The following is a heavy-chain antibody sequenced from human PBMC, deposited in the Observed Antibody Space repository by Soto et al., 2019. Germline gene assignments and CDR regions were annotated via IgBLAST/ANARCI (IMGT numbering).Heavy chain of an antibody. D-gene: IGHD7-27*01. J-gene: IGHJ4*02. Sequence: PSETLSLTCTVSGGSISSTYYYWGWIRQPPGKGLEWIGSIYYSGGTYYNPSLKSRVTISVDTSKNQFSMKLSSVTAADTAVYYCARRWGYSSDYWGQGTLVTVSS. CDR2: IYYSGGT. CDR1: GGSISSTYYY. V-gene: IGHV4-39*01. CDR3: ARRWGYSSDY.